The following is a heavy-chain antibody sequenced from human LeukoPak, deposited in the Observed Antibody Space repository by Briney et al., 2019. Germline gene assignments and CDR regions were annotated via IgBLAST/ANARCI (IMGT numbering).Heavy chain of an antibody. D-gene: IGHD2-15*01. CDR2: ISAYNGNT. J-gene: IGHJ4*02. CDR1: GYTFTSYG. CDR3: ARVEGVPELLNFDY. V-gene: IGHV1-18*01. Sequence: ASVKVSCKASGYTFTSYGISWVRQAPGQGLEWMGWISAYNGNTNYAQKLQGRVTMTTDTSTSTAYKELRSLRSDDTAVYYCARVEGVPELLNFDYWGQGTLVTVSS.